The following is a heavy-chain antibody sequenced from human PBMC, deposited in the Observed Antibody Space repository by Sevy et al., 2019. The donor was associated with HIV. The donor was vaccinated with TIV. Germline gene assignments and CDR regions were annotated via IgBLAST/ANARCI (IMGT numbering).Heavy chain of an antibody. Sequence: GGSPRLSCAASGFTFSDPGIHWVRQASGKGLEWVGRIRSKANSYATAYAESVKGRFTISRDDSKNTAYLQMNSLKTEDTAVYYCSMIFGVVVYWGQGTLVTVSS. CDR2: IRSKANSYAT. J-gene: IGHJ4*02. CDR1: GFTFSDPG. CDR3: SMIFGVVVY. V-gene: IGHV3-73*01. D-gene: IGHD3-3*01.